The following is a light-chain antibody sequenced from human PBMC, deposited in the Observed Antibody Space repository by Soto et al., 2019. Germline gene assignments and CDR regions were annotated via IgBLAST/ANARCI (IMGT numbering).Light chain of an antibody. J-gene: IGLJ2*01. Sequence: QSALTQPASVSVSPGQSITISCTGTSSDVGSHYNLVSWYQQHPGKAPKIMIYEGNKRPSGVSDRFSGSKSGNTAFLTISGLQAEDEADYCCSSYAGSSTWVFGGGTKLTVL. CDR1: SSDVGSHYNL. V-gene: IGLV2-23*01. CDR3: SSYAGSSTWV. CDR2: EGN.